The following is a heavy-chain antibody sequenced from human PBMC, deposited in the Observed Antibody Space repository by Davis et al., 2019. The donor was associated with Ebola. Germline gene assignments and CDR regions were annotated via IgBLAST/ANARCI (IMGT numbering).Heavy chain of an antibody. V-gene: IGHV5-51*01. D-gene: IGHD4-17*01. CDR1: GYSFTNYW. Sequence: GESLKISCKTSGYSFTNYWIGWVRHMPGKGLEWMGIISPDDSDPRYRPSFQGQVTISADKSISTAYLQWSSLKASDTAMYYCAGTDAIYGDYGYWGQGTLVTVSS. CDR2: ISPDDSDP. CDR3: AGTDAIYGDYGY. J-gene: IGHJ4*02.